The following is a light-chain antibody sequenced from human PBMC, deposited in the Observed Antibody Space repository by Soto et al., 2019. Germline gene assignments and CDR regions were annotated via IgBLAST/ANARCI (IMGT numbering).Light chain of an antibody. CDR2: RND. Sequence: QSVLTQPPSASGTPGQRVTISCSGSSSNIGSNTVNWYQQLPGTAPQVLIYRNDQRPSGVPDRFSGSKSCTSASLAISGLQSEDEADYYCAAWDDSLNGGVFGGGTKVTVL. V-gene: IGLV1-44*01. CDR3: AAWDDSLNGGV. CDR1: SSNIGSNT. J-gene: IGLJ3*02.